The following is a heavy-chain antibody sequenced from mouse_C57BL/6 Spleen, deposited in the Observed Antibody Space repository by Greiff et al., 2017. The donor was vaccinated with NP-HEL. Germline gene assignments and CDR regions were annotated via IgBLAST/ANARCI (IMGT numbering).Heavy chain of an antibody. CDR2: IYPGSGST. V-gene: IGHV1-55*01. J-gene: IGHJ2*01. Sequence: VQLQRPGAELVKPGASVKMSCKASGYTFTSYWITWVKQRPGQGLEWIGDIYPGSGSTNYNEKFKSKATLTVDTSSSTAYMQLSSLTSEDSAVYYCARWDYGSRRGYFDYWGQGTTLTVSS. CDR1: GYTFTSYW. D-gene: IGHD1-1*01. CDR3: ARWDYGSRRGYFDY.